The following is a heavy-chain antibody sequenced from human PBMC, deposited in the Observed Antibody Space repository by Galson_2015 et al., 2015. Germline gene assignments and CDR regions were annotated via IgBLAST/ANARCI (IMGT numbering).Heavy chain of an antibody. D-gene: IGHD3-10*01. Sequence: PALVKPTQTLTLTCTFSGFSLSTVGMRVSCIRQPPGKALEWLARIDWDDYKFYSTSLKTRLTISKDTSRNQVVLTMTNMDPVDTATYYCARSFGSGVSPLGYWGQGTLVTVSS. CDR1: GFSLSTVGMR. V-gene: IGHV2-70*04. CDR3: ARSFGSGVSPLGY. J-gene: IGHJ4*02. CDR2: IDWDDYK.